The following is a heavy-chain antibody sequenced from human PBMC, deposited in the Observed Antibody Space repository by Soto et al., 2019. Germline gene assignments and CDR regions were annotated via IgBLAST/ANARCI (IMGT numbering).Heavy chain of an antibody. D-gene: IGHD3-3*01. Sequence: GGSLRLSCAASGFTFSSYAMSWVRQAPGKGLEWVSAISGSGGSTYYADSVKGRFTISRDNSKNTLYLQMNSLRAEDTAVYYCAQPHTRPNWFDPWGQGTLVTVSS. CDR3: AQPHTRPNWFDP. CDR2: ISGSGGST. J-gene: IGHJ5*02. CDR1: GFTFSSYA. V-gene: IGHV3-23*01.